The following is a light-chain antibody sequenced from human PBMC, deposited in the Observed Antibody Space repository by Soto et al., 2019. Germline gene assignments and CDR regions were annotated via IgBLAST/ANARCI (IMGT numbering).Light chain of an antibody. J-gene: IGKJ4*01. CDR2: GAS. V-gene: IGKV3-15*01. CDR1: QSIRGD. Sequence: EIVMTQSPATLSVSLGEGVTLSCRASQSIRGDLAWYQQKPGQTPRLLIYGASTKATGVPARFSGSGSGTEFTLTISSLQSEDSAVYYCQQFNNWPLTFGGGTKEEIK. CDR3: QQFNNWPLT.